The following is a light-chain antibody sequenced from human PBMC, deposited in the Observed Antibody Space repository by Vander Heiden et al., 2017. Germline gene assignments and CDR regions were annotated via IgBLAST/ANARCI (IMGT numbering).Light chain of an antibody. Sequence: SYVLTQPPSVAVAPGQTPTITRGGTTIGSQRVHLYQPKPDTAPALVVSDDSDRRSRIPERFYGSNSGNTATLTISRVEDGDEADNYCQVWDSSSDHWVFGGGTKLTVL. CDR3: QVWDSSSDHWV. J-gene: IGLJ3*02. CDR1: TIGSQR. V-gene: IGLV3-21*02. CDR2: DDS.